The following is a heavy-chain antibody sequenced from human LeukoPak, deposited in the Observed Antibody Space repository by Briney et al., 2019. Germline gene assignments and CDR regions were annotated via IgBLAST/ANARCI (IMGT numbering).Heavy chain of an antibody. CDR2: ISWSSGST. CDR1: GFTFDDYA. CDR3: AKDRDYGGDADPAVFDL. Sequence: GRSLRLSCAASGFTFDDYAMHWVRQVPGKGMEWVSGISWSSGSTGYVDSVKGRFTISRDNAKNALYLQMSSLRPEDTALYYCAKDRDYGGDADPAVFDLWGQGTMVTVSS. D-gene: IGHD4-23*01. V-gene: IGHV3-9*01. J-gene: IGHJ3*01.